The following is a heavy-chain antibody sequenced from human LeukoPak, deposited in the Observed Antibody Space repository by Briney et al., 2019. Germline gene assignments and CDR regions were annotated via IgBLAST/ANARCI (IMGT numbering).Heavy chain of an antibody. CDR1: GFTFSGYD. CDR2: ISSSGSPI. V-gene: IGHV3-11*01. D-gene: IGHD1-14*01. J-gene: IGHJ6*02. CDR3: ARDATGYFYYGMDV. Sequence: PGGSLRLSCAASGFTFSGYDMSWIRQAPGKGLEWISYISSSGSPIYYADSVKGRFTISRGNVDNSLFLQMNSLRAEDTAVYYCARDATGYFYYGMDVWGQGTTVTVYS.